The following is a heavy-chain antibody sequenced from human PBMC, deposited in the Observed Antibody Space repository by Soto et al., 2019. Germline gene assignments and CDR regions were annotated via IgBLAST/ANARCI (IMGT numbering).Heavy chain of an antibody. D-gene: IGHD2-15*01. V-gene: IGHV4-39*07. CDR3: AGLCSGGSCYSIDY. J-gene: IGHJ4*02. Sequence: QLQLQESGPGLVKPSETLSLTCTVSGGSISSSSYYWGWIRQPPGKGLEWIGSIYYSGSTNYNPSLKSRVTISVDTSKNQFSLKLSSVTAADTAVYYCAGLCSGGSCYSIDYWGQGTLVTVSS. CDR2: IYYSGST. CDR1: GGSISSSSYY.